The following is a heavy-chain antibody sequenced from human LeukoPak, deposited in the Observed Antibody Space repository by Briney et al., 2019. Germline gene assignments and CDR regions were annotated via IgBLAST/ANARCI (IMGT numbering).Heavy chain of an antibody. Sequence: GGSLRLSCAASGFTFSSYWMHWVRQAPGKGLVRVSRINSDGSSTSYADSVKGRFTISRDNAKNTLYLQMNSLRAEDTAVYYCARWYNWNEDYFDYWGQGTLVTVSS. V-gene: IGHV3-74*01. J-gene: IGHJ4*02. CDR3: ARWYNWNEDYFDY. CDR2: INSDGSST. D-gene: IGHD1-20*01. CDR1: GFTFSSYW.